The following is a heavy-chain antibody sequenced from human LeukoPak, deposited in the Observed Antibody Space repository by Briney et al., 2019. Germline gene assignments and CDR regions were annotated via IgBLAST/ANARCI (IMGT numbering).Heavy chain of an antibody. CDR2: ISRNGGDT. V-gene: IGHV3-64*01. CDR1: GFNFSSYA. CDR3: ARIPEY. J-gene: IGHJ4*02. Sequence: GGSLRLSCTASGFNFSSYAMHWVRQGPGKGLEFVSTISRNGGDTSYGNSVRGRFIISRDNSKNTVYLQMGSLRSEDAGVYYCARIPEYWGQGTLVAVSS.